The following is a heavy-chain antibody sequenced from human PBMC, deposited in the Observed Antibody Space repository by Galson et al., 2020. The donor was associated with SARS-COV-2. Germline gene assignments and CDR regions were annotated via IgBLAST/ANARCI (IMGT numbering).Heavy chain of an antibody. CDR2: ISTKTGNP. V-gene: IGHV7-4-1*02. Sequence: ASVKVSCKASGYTFSNYAMNWVRQAPGLGLEYMGWISTKTGNPTYAQGFTGRFVFSLDTSVTTAYLQISSLKAEDTAVYYCARDRHWGVGGDSFERGGQGTMVTVSS. CDR1: GYTFSNYA. D-gene: IGHD7-27*01. J-gene: IGHJ3*02. CDR3: ARDRHWGVGGDSFER.